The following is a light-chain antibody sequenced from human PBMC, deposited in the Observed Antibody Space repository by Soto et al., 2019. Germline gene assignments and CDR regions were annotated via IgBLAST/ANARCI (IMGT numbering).Light chain of an antibody. V-gene: IGLV1-51*01. CDR2: DDN. Sequence: QAVVTQPPSVSAAPGQTVTIYCSGSSSNIGGNSVSWYQQLPGTAPKLLIYDDNKRPSGIPDRFSGSKSGTSATLGITGFQTGDEADYYCGSWDSSLSAYVFGTGTKLTVL. J-gene: IGLJ1*01. CDR3: GSWDSSLSAYV. CDR1: SSNIGGNS.